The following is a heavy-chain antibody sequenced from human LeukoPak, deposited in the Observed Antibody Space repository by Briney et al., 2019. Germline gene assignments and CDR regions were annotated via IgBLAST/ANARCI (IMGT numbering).Heavy chain of an antibody. CDR2: ISSSGSTI. V-gene: IGHV3-48*03. CDR1: GFTFSSYE. CDR3: ARDQHDWAFDY. D-gene: IGHD3-16*01. Sequence: PGGSLRLSCAASGFTFSSYEMNWVRQAPGKGLEWVSYISSSGSTIYYADSVKGRFTISRDNAKNSLYLQMNSLRAEDTAVYYCARDQHDWAFDYWGQGTLVTVSS. J-gene: IGHJ4*02.